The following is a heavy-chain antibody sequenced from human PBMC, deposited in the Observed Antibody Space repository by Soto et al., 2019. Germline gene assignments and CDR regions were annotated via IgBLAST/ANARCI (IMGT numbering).Heavy chain of an antibody. V-gene: IGHV4-31*03. D-gene: IGHD4-4*01. Sequence: QVQLQESGPGLVKPSQTLSLTCTVSGGSMTGGGDYWSWIRQHPGQGLEWIGYIHYSGTTYYNPSLKSRVVISVDTSQNQFSLNLRSVTAADTAVYYCARAWTAVTGRANWFDAWGQGTLVTVSA. J-gene: IGHJ5*02. CDR1: GGSMTGGGDY. CDR2: IHYSGTT. CDR3: ARAWTAVTGRANWFDA.